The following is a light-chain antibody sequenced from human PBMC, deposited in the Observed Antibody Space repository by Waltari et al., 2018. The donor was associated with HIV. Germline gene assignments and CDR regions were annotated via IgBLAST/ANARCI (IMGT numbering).Light chain of an antibody. CDR1: SSDVGGNNY. Sequence: QSALTQPPSASGSPGQSVTISCNGTSSDVGGNNYVSWYQQYPGKAPRLMIYEVYKRPSGVPHRFSGSKSGTSASLAISGLQSEDEADYHCAAWDDSLNGPVFGGGTKLTVL. J-gene: IGLJ2*01. CDR2: EVY. V-gene: IGLV2-8*01. CDR3: AAWDDSLNGPV.